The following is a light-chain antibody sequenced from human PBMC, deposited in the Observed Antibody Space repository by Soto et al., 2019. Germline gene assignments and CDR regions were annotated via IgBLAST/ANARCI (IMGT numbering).Light chain of an antibody. J-gene: IGLJ2*01. CDR1: SSDVGGYNY. V-gene: IGLV2-8*01. Sequence: QSAPTQPPSASGSPGQSVTFSCTGTSSDVGGYNYVSWYQQYPGKAPKLMIYEVYKRPSGVPDRFSGSKSGNTASLTVSGLQPEDEADYYCSAYSGSSTWVFGGGTKLPS. CDR3: SAYSGSSTWV. CDR2: EVY.